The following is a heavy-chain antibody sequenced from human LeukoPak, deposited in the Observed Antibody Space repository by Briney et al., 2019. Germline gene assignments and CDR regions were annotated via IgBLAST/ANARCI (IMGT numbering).Heavy chain of an antibody. Sequence: ASVKVSCKASGGTFSSYAISWVRQAPGQGLEWMGRIIPILGIANYAQKFQGRVTITADKSTSTAYMELSSLRSEDTAVYYCARAEYSSSWYYFDYWGQGTLVTVSS. CDR1: GGTFSSYA. D-gene: IGHD6-13*01. J-gene: IGHJ4*02. V-gene: IGHV1-69*04. CDR2: IIPILGIA. CDR3: ARAEYSSSWYYFDY.